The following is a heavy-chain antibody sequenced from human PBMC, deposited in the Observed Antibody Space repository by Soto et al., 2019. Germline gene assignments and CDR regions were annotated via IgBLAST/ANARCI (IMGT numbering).Heavy chain of an antibody. J-gene: IGHJ6*03. CDR1: GFTFSSYG. V-gene: IGHV3-30*18. D-gene: IGHD4-17*01. CDR2: ISYDGSNK. CDR3: AKTYGDRNHLYYYYYMDV. Sequence: QVQLVESGGGVVQPGRSLRLSCAASGFTFSSYGMHWVRQAPGKGLEWVAVISYDGSNKYYAGSVKGRFTISGVNSKNTLYLQMNSLRAEDTAVYYCAKTYGDRNHLYYYYYMDVWGKGTTVTVSS.